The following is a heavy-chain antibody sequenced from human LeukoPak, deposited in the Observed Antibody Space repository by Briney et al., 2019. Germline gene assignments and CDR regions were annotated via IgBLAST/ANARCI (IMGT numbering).Heavy chain of an antibody. V-gene: IGHV3-48*01. CDR2: ISGSSDDI. CDR1: RFTFSSHR. Sequence: GGSLRFSCAASRFTFSSHRMNWVRQAPRKGLEWVADISGSSDDIHYADSVTGRFTISRDNAKNSVYLQMNSLRVEDTAVYYCARDSGRYGYYMDVWGKGTTVTVSS. D-gene: IGHD1-26*01. J-gene: IGHJ6*04. CDR3: ARDSGRYGYYMDV.